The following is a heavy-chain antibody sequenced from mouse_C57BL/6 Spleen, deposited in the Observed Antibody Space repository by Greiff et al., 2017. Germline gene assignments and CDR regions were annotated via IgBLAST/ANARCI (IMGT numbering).Heavy chain of an antibody. D-gene: IGHD1-1*01. CDR1: GFSLTSYG. V-gene: IGHV2-2*01. CDR2: LWSGGST. Sequence: VMLVESGPGLVQPSQSLSITCTVSGFSLTSYGVHWVRQSPGKGLEWLGVLWSGGSTDYNAAFISRLSISKDNSKSQVFFKMNSLQADDTAIYYCARNGHYGSSPYAMDYWGQGTSVTVYS. CDR3: ARNGHYGSSPYAMDY. J-gene: IGHJ4*01.